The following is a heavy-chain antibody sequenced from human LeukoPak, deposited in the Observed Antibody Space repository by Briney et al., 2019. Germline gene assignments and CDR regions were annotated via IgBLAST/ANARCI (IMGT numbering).Heavy chain of an antibody. J-gene: IGHJ4*02. V-gene: IGHV3-23*01. CDR3: AKPTLRFEGYYSDY. CDR2: ISGSGGST. CDR1: GFTFSSYA. D-gene: IGHD3-16*01. Sequence: VGSLRLSCAASGFTFSSYAMSWVRQAPGKGLEWVSAISGSGGSTYYADSVKGRFTISRDNSKNTLYLQMNSLRAEDTAVYYCAKPTLRFEGYYSDYWGQGTLVTVSS.